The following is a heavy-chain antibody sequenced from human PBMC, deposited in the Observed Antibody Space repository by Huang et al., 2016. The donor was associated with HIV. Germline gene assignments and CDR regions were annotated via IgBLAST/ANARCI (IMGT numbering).Heavy chain of an antibody. V-gene: IGHV3-7*01. J-gene: IGHJ4*02. D-gene: IGHD3-10*01. CDR1: GFTFSCSW. CDR2: IKQDGSEK. CDR3: ARRLRYYYGSGRTSGYFDY. Sequence: EVQLVESGGGLVQPGGSLSLSCTASGFTFSCSWMSWVRQAQGKGLEGVDNIKQDGSEKYDVDSVKGRFSIARDNAKNSLYLQMNSLRAEDTAVYYCARRLRYYYGSGRTSGYFDYWGQGTLVTVSS.